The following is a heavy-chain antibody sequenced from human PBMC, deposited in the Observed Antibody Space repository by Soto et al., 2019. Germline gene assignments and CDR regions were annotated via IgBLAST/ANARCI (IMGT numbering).Heavy chain of an antibody. CDR2: INPNSGGT. Sequence: ASVKVSCKASGYTFTGYYMHCVRQAPGQGLEWMGWINPNSGGTNYAQKFQGRVTMTRDTSISTAYMELSRLRSDDTAVYYCARDYYGSGSYPYYYYYGMDVWGQGTTVTVSS. CDR3: ARDYYGSGSYPYYYYYGMDV. V-gene: IGHV1-2*02. CDR1: GYTFTGYY. J-gene: IGHJ6*02. D-gene: IGHD3-10*01.